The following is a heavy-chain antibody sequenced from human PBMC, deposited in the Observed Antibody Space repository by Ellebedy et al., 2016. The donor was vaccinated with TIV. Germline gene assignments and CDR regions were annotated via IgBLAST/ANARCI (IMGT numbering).Heavy chain of an antibody. CDR1: GFTFRHYA. J-gene: IGHJ1*01. CDR3: VRARTGTYKY. V-gene: IGHV3-30*04. Sequence: GESLKISCAASGFTFRHYAMHWVRQAPGKGLEWVAVISFDESKRYYGDFVKGRFTISRDNSNNTLYLEMTSLRVEDTAVYFCVRARTGTYKYWGQGTLVTVSS. CDR2: ISFDESKR. D-gene: IGHD7-27*01.